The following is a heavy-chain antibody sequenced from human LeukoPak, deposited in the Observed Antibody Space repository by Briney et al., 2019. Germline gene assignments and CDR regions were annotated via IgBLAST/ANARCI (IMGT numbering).Heavy chain of an antibody. CDR2: IIPIFGTA. J-gene: IGHJ4*02. CDR3: AKFAGTYYYTPLDY. CDR1: GGTFSSYA. Sequence: GASVKVSCKASGGTFSSYAISWVRQAPGQGLEWMGGIIPIFGTANYAQKFQGRVTITTDESTSTAYMELSSLRSEDTAVYYCAKFAGTYYYTPLDYWGQGTQVTVSS. D-gene: IGHD3-10*01. V-gene: IGHV1-69*05.